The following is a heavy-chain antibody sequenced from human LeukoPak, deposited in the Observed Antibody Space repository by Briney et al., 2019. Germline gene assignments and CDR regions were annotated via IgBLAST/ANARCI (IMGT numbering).Heavy chain of an antibody. J-gene: IGHJ4*02. CDR2: ISSSGSTI. CDR1: GFTFSDYY. V-gene: IGHV3-11*01. Sequence: GGSLRLSCAASGFTFSDYYMNWIRQAPGKGLEWVSYISSSGSTIYYADSVKGRFTISRDNSKNTLYLQMNSLRAEDTAVYYCAKLIAAAARGDPDYWGQETLVTVSS. CDR3: AKLIAAAARGDPDY. D-gene: IGHD6-13*01.